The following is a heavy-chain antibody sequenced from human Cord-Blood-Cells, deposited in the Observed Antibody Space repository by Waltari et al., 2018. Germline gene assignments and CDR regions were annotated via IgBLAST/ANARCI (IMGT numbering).Heavy chain of an antibody. CDR3: ARDLPHYYDSSGYYHDAFDI. CDR2: IIPILGIA. D-gene: IGHD3-22*01. CDR1: GGTFSSYA. Sequence: QVQLGQSGAEVKKPGSSVKVSCKASGGTFSSYAISWVRQALGQGLEWMGGIIPILGIANYAQKFQGRVTITADKSTSTAYMELSSLRSEDTAVYYCARDLPHYYDSSGYYHDAFDIWGQGTMVTVSS. V-gene: IGHV1-69*10. J-gene: IGHJ3*02.